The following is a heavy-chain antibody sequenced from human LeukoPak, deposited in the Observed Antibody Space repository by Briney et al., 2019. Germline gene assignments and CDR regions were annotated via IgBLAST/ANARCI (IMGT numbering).Heavy chain of an antibody. V-gene: IGHV4-61*05. D-gene: IGHD4-11*01. Sequence: MSSETLSLTCTVSGGSISSSSYYWGWIRQPPGKGLEWIGEIYYTGNTNYNPSLKSRVTISVDKSNNQFSLNLSSVTAADTAVYYCAESNAWDWFDPWGQGTLVTVSS. CDR2: IYYTGNT. J-gene: IGHJ5*02. CDR1: GGSISSSSYY. CDR3: AESNAWDWFDP.